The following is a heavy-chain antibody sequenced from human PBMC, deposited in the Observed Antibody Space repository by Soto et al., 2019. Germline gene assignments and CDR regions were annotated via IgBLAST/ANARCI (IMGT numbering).Heavy chain of an antibody. CDR1: GGSISSYY. D-gene: IGHD5-18*01. CDR2: IYYSGST. J-gene: IGHJ4*02. V-gene: IGHV4-59*01. CDR3: ARWRYVYSFDY. Sequence: SETLSLTCSACGGSISSYYWSWIRQPPGKGLEWIGYIYYSGSTNYNPSLKSRVTISVDTSKNQFSLKLSSVTAADTAVYYCARWRYVYSFDYWGQGTLVTVS.